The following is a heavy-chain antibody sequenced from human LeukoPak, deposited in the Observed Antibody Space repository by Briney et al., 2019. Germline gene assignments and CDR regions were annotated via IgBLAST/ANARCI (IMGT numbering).Heavy chain of an antibody. Sequence: GGSLRLSCAASGFTVSSKYMNWVRQAPGKGLEWVSSMYTGGSTYYADSVEGRFTISRHNSKNTLYLQMHSMRSEGTAVYYCARGAGRNGGLDSWGQGTLVTVSS. CDR3: ARGAGRNGGLDS. D-gene: IGHD3-10*01. CDR2: MYTGGST. CDR1: GFTVSSKY. J-gene: IGHJ4*02. V-gene: IGHV3-53*04.